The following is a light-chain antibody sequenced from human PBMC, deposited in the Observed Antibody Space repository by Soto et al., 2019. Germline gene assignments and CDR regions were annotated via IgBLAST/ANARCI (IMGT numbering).Light chain of an antibody. CDR1: QTISSW. J-gene: IGKJ4*01. CDR3: QQYNSFSLT. V-gene: IGKV1-5*01. CDR2: DAS. Sequence: DIQMTQSPSTLSGSVGDRVTITCRASQTISSWLAWYQQKPGKAPRLLIYDASSLESGVPSRFSGSGSGTEFTLTISSLQPDDFATYYCQQYNSFSLTFGGGTKWIS.